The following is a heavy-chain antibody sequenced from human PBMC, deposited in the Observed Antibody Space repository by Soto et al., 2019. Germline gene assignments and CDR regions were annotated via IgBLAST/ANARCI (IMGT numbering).Heavy chain of an antibody. D-gene: IGHD2-2*02. V-gene: IGHV3-48*03. CDR1: GFTFSSYE. CDR3: ARNLPHGYQLLYFYYYGMDV. J-gene: IGHJ6*02. CDR2: ISSSGSTI. Sequence: EVQLVESGGGLVQPGGSLRLSCAASGFTFSSYEMNWVRQAPGKGLEWVSYISSSGSTIYYADSVKGRFTISRDNAKNSLYLQMNSLRAEDTAVYYCARNLPHGYQLLYFYYYGMDVWGQGTTVTVSS.